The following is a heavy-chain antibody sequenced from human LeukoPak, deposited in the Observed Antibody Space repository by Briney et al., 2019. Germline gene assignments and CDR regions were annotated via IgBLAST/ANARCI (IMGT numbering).Heavy chain of an antibody. D-gene: IGHD3-22*01. CDR3: ARSRHSYDSSGFPHY. V-gene: IGHV3-20*04. CDR2: INWNGGST. J-gene: IGHJ4*02. Sequence: ETLSLTCTVSGGSISSYYWSWIRQPPGKGLEWVSGINWNGGSTGYADSVKGRFTISRDNAKNSLYLQMNSLRAEDTALYYCARSRHSYDSSGFPHYWGQGTLVTVSS. CDR1: GGSISSYY.